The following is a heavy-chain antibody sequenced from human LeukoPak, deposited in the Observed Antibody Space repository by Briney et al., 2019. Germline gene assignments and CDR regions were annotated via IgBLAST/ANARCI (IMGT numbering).Heavy chain of an antibody. CDR2: IYHSGTT. J-gene: IGHJ4*02. CDR3: ATYYAGRGGSGY. CDR1: GYSITTDYY. V-gene: IGHV4-38-2*01. D-gene: IGHD3-10*01. Sequence: SGTLSLTCVVSGYSITTDYYWGWIRQLPGKGLKWIGSIYHSGTTYYNTSVKSRVTISVDTSKNQYSLKLTTVTAADTAVYFCATYYAGRGGSGYWGQGTLVTVSS.